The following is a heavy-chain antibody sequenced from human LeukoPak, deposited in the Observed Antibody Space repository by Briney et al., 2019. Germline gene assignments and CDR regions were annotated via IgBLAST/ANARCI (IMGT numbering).Heavy chain of an antibody. J-gene: IGHJ5*02. Sequence: SETLSLTCTVSGGSISSSAYYWSWIRQHPGKGLEWIGYIYYSGSTYYNPSLKSRVTISVDTSKNQFSLKLSSVTAADTAMYYCARGRGDYGSGTYLTWGQGILVTVSS. CDR3: ARGRGDYGSGTYLT. D-gene: IGHD3-10*01. CDR2: IYYSGST. CDR1: GGSISSSAYY. V-gene: IGHV4-31*03.